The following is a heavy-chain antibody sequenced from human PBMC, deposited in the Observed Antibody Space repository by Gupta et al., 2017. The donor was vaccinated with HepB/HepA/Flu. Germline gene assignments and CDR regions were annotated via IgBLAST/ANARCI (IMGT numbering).Heavy chain of an antibody. D-gene: IGHD2-21*01. CDR3: ARAYCGGDCYSAEIQFDY. CDR2: IIPIFGTA. CDR1: GGTFSSYA. Sequence: QVQLVQSGAEVKKPGSSVKVSCKASGGTFSSYAISWVRQAPGQGLEWMGGIIPIFGTANYAQKFQGRVTITADKSTSTAYMELSSLRSEDTAVYYCARAYCGGDCYSAEIQFDYWGQGTLVTVSS. J-gene: IGHJ4*02. V-gene: IGHV1-69*06.